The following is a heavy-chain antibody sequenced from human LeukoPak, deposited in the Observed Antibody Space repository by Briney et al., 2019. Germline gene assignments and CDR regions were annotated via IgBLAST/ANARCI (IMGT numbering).Heavy chain of an antibody. V-gene: IGHV1-46*01. CDR3: ARADYADPYTFDY. J-gene: IGHJ4*02. Sequence: GASVKVSCKASGYTFTTYYLHWVRQAPGQGLEWMGIINPSGGSTNYAPKFQGRVTMTRDPSTNTLYMVLNSLRSQDTALYFCARADYADPYTFDYWGQGTLVTVSS. CDR1: GYTFTTYY. CDR2: INPSGGST. D-gene: IGHD4-17*01.